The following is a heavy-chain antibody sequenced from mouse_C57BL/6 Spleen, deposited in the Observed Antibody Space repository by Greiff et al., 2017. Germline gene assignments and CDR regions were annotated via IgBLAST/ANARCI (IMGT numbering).Heavy chain of an antibody. CDR1: GYSITSGYY. V-gene: IGHV3-6*01. CDR2: ISYDGSN. Sequence: VQLKESGPGLVKPSQSLSLTCSVTGYSITSGYYWNWIRQFPGNKLEWMGYISYDGSNNYNPSLKNRISITRDTSKNQFFLKLNSVTTEDTATYYCARFSPYFDYWGQGTTLTVSS. CDR3: ARFSPYFDY. D-gene: IGHD6-2*01. J-gene: IGHJ2*01.